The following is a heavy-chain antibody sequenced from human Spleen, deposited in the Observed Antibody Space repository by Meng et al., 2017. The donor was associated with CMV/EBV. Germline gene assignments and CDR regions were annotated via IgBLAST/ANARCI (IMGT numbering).Heavy chain of an antibody. V-gene: IGHV5-51*01. D-gene: IGHD2-2*01. J-gene: IGHJ6*02. CDR3: ARHLAQRGVVPGTMSYTSYYYALDV. CDR1: GYSFSNYW. Sequence: GESLKISCEGSGYSFSNYWIGWVRQMPGKGLEWMGIIYPGDSDTKYRPSFRGQVTMSADKSISTAYLQWSSLRASDTGIYYCARHLAQRGVVPGTMSYTSYYYALDVWGQGTTVTVSS. CDR2: IYPGDSDT.